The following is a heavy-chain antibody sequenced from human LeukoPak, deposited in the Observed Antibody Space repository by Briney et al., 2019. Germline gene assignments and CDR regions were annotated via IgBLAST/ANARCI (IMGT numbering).Heavy chain of an antibody. CDR1: GGSISSYY. J-gene: IGHJ4*02. CDR3: ARVAAAGNYFDY. D-gene: IGHD6-13*01. V-gene: IGHV4-59*12. CDR2: IYYSGST. Sequence: PSETLSLTCTVSGGSISSYYWSWIRQTPGKGLEWIGYIYYSGSTNYNPSLKSRVTISVDTSKNQFSLKLSSVTAADTAVYYCARVAAAGNYFDYWGQGTLVTVSS.